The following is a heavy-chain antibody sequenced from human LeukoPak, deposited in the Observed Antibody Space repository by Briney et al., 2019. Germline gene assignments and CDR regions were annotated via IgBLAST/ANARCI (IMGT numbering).Heavy chain of an antibody. J-gene: IGHJ5*02. CDR2: NNGDGSTT. D-gene: IGHD2-15*01. Sequence: GGSLRLSCVASGFSLSGYWMYRVRQAPGKGLMYISRNNGDGSTTNYADVVKGRFTMSRDNVKNTSYLQMNSLRVEDTAVYYCARDPRNVGLAPWGQGTLVTVSS. CDR1: GFSLSGYW. V-gene: IGHV3-74*01. CDR3: ARDPRNVGLAP.